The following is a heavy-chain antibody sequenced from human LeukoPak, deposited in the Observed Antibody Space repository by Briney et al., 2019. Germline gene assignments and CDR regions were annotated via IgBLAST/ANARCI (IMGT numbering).Heavy chain of an antibody. CDR3: ARVRYSGSGGMYDY. V-gene: IGHV3-74*01. CDR2: INSDGSST. J-gene: IGHJ4*02. Sequence: GGSLRLSCAASGFTFSSYWMHWVRQAPGKGLVWVSRINSDGSSTSYADSVKGRFTISRDNAKNTLYLQMNSLRAEDTAVYYCARVRYSGSGGMYDYWGQGTLVTVSS. D-gene: IGHD1-26*01. CDR1: GFTFSSYW.